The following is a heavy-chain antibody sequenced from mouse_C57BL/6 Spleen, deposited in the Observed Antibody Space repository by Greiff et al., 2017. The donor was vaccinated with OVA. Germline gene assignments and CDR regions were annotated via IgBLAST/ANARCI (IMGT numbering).Heavy chain of an antibody. CDR3: ARGYYGSRGGY. Sequence: QVQLQQSGPELVKPGASVKISCKASGYAFSSSWMNWVKQRPGKGLEWIGRIYPGDGDTNYNGKFKGKATLTADKSSSTAYMQLSSLTSEDSAVYFCARGYYGSRGGYWGQGTTLTVSS. J-gene: IGHJ2*01. CDR2: IYPGDGDT. CDR1: GYAFSSSW. D-gene: IGHD1-1*01. V-gene: IGHV1-82*01.